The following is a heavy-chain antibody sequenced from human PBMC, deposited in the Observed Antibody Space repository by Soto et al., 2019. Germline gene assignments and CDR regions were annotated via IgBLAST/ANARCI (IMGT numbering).Heavy chain of an antibody. CDR2: FDPEDGET. CDR3: ATDGGGSGSYPMEFYYYYGMDV. D-gene: IGHD3-10*01. V-gene: IGHV1-24*01. CDR1: GYTLTELS. J-gene: IGHJ6*02. Sequence: ASVKVSCKVSGYTLTELSMHWVRQAPGKGLEWMGGFDPEDGETIYAQKFQGRVTMTEDTSTDTAYMELSSLRSEDTAVYYCATDGGGSGSYPMEFYYYYGMDVWGQGTTVT.